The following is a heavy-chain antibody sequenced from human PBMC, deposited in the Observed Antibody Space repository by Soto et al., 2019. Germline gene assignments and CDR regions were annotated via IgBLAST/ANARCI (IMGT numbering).Heavy chain of an antibody. CDR2: ISWNSGSI. V-gene: IGHV3-9*01. Sequence: EVQLVESGGGLVQPGRSLRLSCAASGFTFDDYAMHWVRQAPGKGLEWVSGISWNSGSIGYADSVKGRFTISRDNAKNSLYLQMNSLRAEDTALYYCAKDCRYYYYYGMDVWGQGTTVTVSS. CDR1: GFTFDDYA. CDR3: AKDCRYYYYYGMDV. J-gene: IGHJ6*02.